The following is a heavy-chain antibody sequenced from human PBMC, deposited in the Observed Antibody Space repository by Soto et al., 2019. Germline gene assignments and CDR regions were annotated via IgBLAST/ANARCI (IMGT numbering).Heavy chain of an antibody. V-gene: IGHV3-30*18. D-gene: IGHD2-21*01. CDR2: ISYDGSNK. CDR1: GFTFSSYG. Sequence: GGSLRLSCAASGFTFSSYGMHWVRQAPGKGLEWVAVISYDGSNKYYADSVKGRFTISRDNSKNTLYLQMNSLRAEDTAVYYCAKSLFTDNDYYYYYGMDVWGQGTKVTVYS. J-gene: IGHJ6*02. CDR3: AKSLFTDNDYYYYYGMDV.